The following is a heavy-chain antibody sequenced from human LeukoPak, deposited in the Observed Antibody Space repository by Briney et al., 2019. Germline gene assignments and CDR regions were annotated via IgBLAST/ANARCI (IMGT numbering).Heavy chain of an antibody. CDR3: ARRYCTNGVCYSGGDNWFDP. V-gene: IGHV1-2*02. J-gene: IGHJ5*02. CDR1: GYTFTGYY. Sequence: ASVKVSCKASGYTFTGYYMHWVRQAPGQGLEWMGWINPNSGGTNYAQKLQGRVTMTTDTSTSTAYMELRSLRSDDTAVYYCARRYCTNGVCYSGGDNWFDPWGQGTLVTVSS. D-gene: IGHD2-8*01. CDR2: INPNSGGT.